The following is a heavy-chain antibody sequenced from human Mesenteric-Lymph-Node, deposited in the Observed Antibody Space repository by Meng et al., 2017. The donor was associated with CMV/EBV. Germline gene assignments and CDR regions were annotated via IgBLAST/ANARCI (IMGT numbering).Heavy chain of an antibody. D-gene: IGHD3-3*01. J-gene: IGHJ4*02. Sequence: GESLKISCAASGFTFSNYGMHWVRQAPGKGLEWVSFIRYDGSNKNYADSVKGRFTVSRDNSKNTLYLQMNSLRAEDTAVYYCARDDGDGITIFGVARDWGQGTLVTVSS. CDR1: GFTFSNYG. CDR2: IRYDGSNK. CDR3: ARDDGDGITIFGVARD. V-gene: IGHV3-30*02.